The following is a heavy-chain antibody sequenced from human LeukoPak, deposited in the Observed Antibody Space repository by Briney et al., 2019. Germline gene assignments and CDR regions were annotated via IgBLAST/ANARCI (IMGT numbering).Heavy chain of an antibody. CDR3: ARGRWLQLRVGYYFDY. CDR1: GGSISSSSYY. D-gene: IGHD5-24*01. V-gene: IGHV4-39*07. J-gene: IGHJ4*02. CDR2: IYQSGST. Sequence: SETLSLTCTVSGGSISSSSYYWGWIRQPPGKGLEWIGDIYQSGSTNYNPSLRSRVTISVDTSKNQFSLKLSSVAAADTAVYYCARGRWLQLRVGYYFDYWGQGTLVAVSS.